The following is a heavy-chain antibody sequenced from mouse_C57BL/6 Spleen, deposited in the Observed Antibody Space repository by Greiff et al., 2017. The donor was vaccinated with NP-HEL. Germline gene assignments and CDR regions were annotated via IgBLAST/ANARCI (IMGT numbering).Heavy chain of an antibody. J-gene: IGHJ2*01. CDR2: IYPGDGDT. CDR1: GYAFSSSW. Sequence: QVQLQQSGPELVKPGASVKISCKASGYAFSSSWMNWVKQRPGKGLEWIGRIYPGDGDTNYNGKFKGKATLTADKSSSTAYMQLSSLTAEDSAVYFCARGGVVEDYWGQGTTLTVSS. CDR3: ARGGVVEDY. V-gene: IGHV1-82*01. D-gene: IGHD1-1*01.